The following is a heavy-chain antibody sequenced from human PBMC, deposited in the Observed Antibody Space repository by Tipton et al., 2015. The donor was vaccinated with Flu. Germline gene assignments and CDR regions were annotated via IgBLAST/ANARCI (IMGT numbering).Heavy chain of an antibody. V-gene: IGHV4-59*01. CDR1: GGSISTYY. J-gene: IGHJ4*02. Sequence: TLSLTCTVSGGSISTYYWSWIRQPPGKGLEWIGYIYYSGSTKYNPSLKSRVTMSVDTSKNQFSLKLSSVTAADTAVYYCALSTTAHREFESWGQGTLVTVSS. CDR3: ALSTTAHREFES. CDR2: IYYSGST. D-gene: IGHD1-1*01.